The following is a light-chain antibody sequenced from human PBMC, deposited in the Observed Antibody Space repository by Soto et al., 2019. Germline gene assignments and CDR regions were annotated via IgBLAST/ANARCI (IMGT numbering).Light chain of an antibody. CDR3: CSSSASSTLV. Sequence: QSALTQPASVSASPGQSSTSSCSGTSSDVGTYKYVSWYQHHLCKAPKLMIYDVSNRPSPVSNRFSGSKSGNTAFLIITGIQDEDAADYYCCSSSASSTLVFGGGTKLTVL. CDR2: DVS. CDR1: SSDVGTYKY. J-gene: IGLJ2*01. V-gene: IGLV2-14*03.